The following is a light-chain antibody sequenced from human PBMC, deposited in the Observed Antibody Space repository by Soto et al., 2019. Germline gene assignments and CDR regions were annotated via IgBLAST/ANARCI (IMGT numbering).Light chain of an antibody. CDR3: QKYNGVPLS. Sequence: DIQMTQSPSTLSASVGDRVTITCRASQSISSYLAWYQQKPGKAPKLLIYDAYRLESGVPSRFSGSGSGTEFTLTITSLQPDDLATYYCQKYNGVPLSFGPGTKVDIK. CDR1: QSISSY. V-gene: IGKV1-5*01. CDR2: DAY. J-gene: IGKJ3*01.